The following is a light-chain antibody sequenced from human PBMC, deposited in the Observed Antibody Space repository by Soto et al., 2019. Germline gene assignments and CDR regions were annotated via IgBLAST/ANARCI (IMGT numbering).Light chain of an antibody. Sequence: EIVMTQSPATLSVSPGERATLSCRASQSVSSNLAWYQQKPGQAPRLLIYGASTRATGIPARFSGSGSGTEFTLTVSSLQSEDFAVYYCQQYNNWPPATFGPETKVAIK. CDR1: QSVSSN. CDR2: GAS. J-gene: IGKJ3*01. V-gene: IGKV3-15*01. CDR3: QQYNNWPPAT.